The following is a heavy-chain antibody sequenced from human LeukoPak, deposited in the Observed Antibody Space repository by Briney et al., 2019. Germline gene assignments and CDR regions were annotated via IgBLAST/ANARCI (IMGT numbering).Heavy chain of an antibody. CDR2: IYHSGST. CDR1: RGSIMTTHW. V-gene: IGHV4-4*02. D-gene: IGHD4-11*01. Sequence: SGTLSLTCTLSRGSIMTTHWWSWVRQPPGKGLEWIGEIYHSGSTNYNPSLKSRVTISVDKSKNQFSLKLSSVTAADTAVYYCARGTTENWFDPWGQGTLVTVSS. CDR3: ARGTTENWFDP. J-gene: IGHJ5*02.